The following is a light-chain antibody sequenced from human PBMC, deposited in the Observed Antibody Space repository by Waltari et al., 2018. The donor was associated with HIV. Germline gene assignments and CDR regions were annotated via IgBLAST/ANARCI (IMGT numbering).Light chain of an antibody. Sequence: QSALTQPASVSGSLGQSITSPCTGTSSDIGGYDYVSWYQQHPGKAPKIIIFDVTNRPSGVSDRFSGSKSGNTASLTISGLQAEDEADYYCTSFSSSSAWLFGGGTKLTVL. V-gene: IGLV2-14*03. CDR1: SSDIGGYDY. CDR2: DVT. J-gene: IGLJ3*02. CDR3: TSFSSSSAWL.